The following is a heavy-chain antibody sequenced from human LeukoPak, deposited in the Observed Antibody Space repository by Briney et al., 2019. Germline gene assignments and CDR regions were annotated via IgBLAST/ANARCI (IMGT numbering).Heavy chain of an antibody. CDR3: ARDRSGRGYFDY. CDR1: GGSISSSSYY. D-gene: IGHD3-10*01. CDR2: IYTSGST. Sequence: TSETLSLTCTVSGGSISSSSYYWGWIRQPPGKGLEWIGRIYTSGSTNYNPSLKSRVTMPVDTSKNQFSLKLSSVTAADTAVYYCARDRSGRGYFDYWGQGTLVTVSS. J-gene: IGHJ4*02. V-gene: IGHV4-39*07.